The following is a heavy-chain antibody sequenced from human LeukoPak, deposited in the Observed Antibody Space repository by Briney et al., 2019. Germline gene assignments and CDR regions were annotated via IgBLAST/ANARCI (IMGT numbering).Heavy chain of an antibody. CDR2: INHSGST. J-gene: IGHJ5*02. V-gene: IGHV4-34*01. Sequence: SETLSLTCAVYGGSFSGYYWSWIRQPPGKGLEWIGEINHSGSTNYNPSLKSRVTISVDTSKNQFSLKLSSVTAADTAVYYCARGRGSSSVRHWFDPWGQGTLVTVSS. CDR1: GGSFSGYY. CDR3: ARGRGSSSVRHWFDP. D-gene: IGHD6-6*01.